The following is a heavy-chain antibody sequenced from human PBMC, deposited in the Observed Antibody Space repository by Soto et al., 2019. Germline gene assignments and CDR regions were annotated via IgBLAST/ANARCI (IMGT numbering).Heavy chain of an antibody. J-gene: IGHJ6*03. D-gene: IGHD1-1*01. CDR1: GAAFSNYT. Sequence: QVQLVQSGADVKKPGSSVKISCTASGAAFSNYTFTWVRRAPGQGLEWVGRVIPRLDASNYAEKFQDRVTMSADRSTSTDYMELSGRRSENSAIYYCASGKSQMSQDRMGFYYYMDVCGKGTTVTVSS. CDR3: ASGKSQMSQDRMGFYYYMDV. V-gene: IGHV1-69*08. CDR2: VIPRLDAS.